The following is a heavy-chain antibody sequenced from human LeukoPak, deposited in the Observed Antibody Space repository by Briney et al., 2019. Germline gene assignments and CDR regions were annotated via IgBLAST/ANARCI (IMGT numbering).Heavy chain of an antibody. CDR1: GFTFSSYW. J-gene: IGHJ2*01. D-gene: IGHD6-19*01. Sequence: GGSLRLSCAASGFTFSSYWMSWVRQAPGKGLEWVANIKQDGSEKYYVDSVKGRFTISRDNAKNSLYLQMNSLRAEDTAVYYCARVAEAHSSGWYRGTFYWYFDLWGRGTLVTVSS. V-gene: IGHV3-7*03. CDR3: ARVAEAHSSGWYRGTFYWYFDL. CDR2: IKQDGSEK.